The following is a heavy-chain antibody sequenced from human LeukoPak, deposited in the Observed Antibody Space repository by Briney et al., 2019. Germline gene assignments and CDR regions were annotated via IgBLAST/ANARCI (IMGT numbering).Heavy chain of an antibody. CDR1: GGTFSSYA. V-gene: IGHV1-69*13. CDR3: ARRAYYGDYISDYFDY. D-gene: IGHD4-17*01. J-gene: IGHJ4*02. Sequence: GASVKVSCKASGGTFSSYAISWVRQAPGQGLEWMGGIIPIFGTANYAQKFQGRVTITADESTSTAYMELSSLRSEDTAVYYCARRAYYGDYISDYFDYWDQGTLVTVSS. CDR2: IIPIFGTA.